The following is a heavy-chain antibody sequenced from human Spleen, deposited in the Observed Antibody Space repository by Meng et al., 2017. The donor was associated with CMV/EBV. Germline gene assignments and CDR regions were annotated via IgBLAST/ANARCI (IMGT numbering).Heavy chain of an antibody. CDR1: GFTFSDFY. Sequence: GESLKISCAASGFTFSDFYMSWFRQAPGKGLEWVSHISSGGSTIYYADSVKGRFTISRDNAKNSLYLQMNSLRAEDTAVYYCAKYRVAVPAAAADSWGQGTLVTVSS. J-gene: IGHJ4*02. D-gene: IGHD2-2*01. CDR3: AKYRVAVPAAAADS. V-gene: IGHV3-11*01. CDR2: ISSGGSTI.